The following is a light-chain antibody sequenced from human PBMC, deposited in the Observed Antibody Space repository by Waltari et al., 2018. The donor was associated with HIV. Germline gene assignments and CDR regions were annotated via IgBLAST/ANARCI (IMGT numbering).Light chain of an antibody. V-gene: IGKV3-11*01. CDR1: QDVYTY. Sequence: VLTQSPATLSLSPGERGSLSCLTSQDVYTYLAWYQQKPGQPPRLLIHNASNRAPGIPARFSGGGSGTDFTLTISSVEPEDFVVYYCQQRGSRPFIFGPGTRVEIK. J-gene: IGKJ3*01. CDR3: QQRGSRPFI. CDR2: NAS.